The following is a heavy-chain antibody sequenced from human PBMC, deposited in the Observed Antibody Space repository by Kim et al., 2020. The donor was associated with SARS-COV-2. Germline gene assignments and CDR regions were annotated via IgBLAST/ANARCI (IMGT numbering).Heavy chain of an antibody. CDR3: ARDGHPTEGFGELCGY. CDR2: ISSSGSTI. CDR1: GFTFSSYE. V-gene: IGHV3-48*03. J-gene: IGHJ4*02. D-gene: IGHD3-10*01. Sequence: GGSLRLSCAASGFTFSSYEMNWVRQAPGKGLEWVSYISSSGSTIYYADSVKGRFTISRDNAKNSLYLQMNSLRAEDTAVYYCARDGHPTEGFGELCGYWGQGTLVTVSS.